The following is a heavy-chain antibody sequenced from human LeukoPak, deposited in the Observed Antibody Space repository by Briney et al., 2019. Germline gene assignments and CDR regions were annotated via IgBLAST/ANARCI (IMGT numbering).Heavy chain of an antibody. CDR1: GFTFSSYW. CDR3: ARDDCSSISCYHNWFDP. D-gene: IGHD2-2*01. CDR2: IKQDGSEK. V-gene: IGHV3-7*01. J-gene: IGHJ5*02. Sequence: GGSLRLSCAASGFTFSSYWMSWVRQAPGKGLGWVANIKQDGSEKYYVDSVKGRFTISRDNAKNSLYLQMNSLRAEDTAVYYCARDDCSSISCYHNWFDPWGQGTLVTVSS.